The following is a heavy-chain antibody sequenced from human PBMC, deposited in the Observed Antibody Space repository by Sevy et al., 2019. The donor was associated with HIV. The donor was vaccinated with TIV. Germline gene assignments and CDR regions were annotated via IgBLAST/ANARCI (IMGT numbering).Heavy chain of an antibody. V-gene: IGHV3-7*03. CDR3: ARDCSSTRCHCGMDV. J-gene: IGHJ6*01. D-gene: IGHD2-2*01. CDR2: IKVDGSEK. CDR1: GFTFSRYW. Sequence: GGSLRLSCAASGFTFSRYWMSWVRQAPGKGLEWVANIKVDGSEKYYVDSVKGRFTISRDNAKSSFYLQMNSLRAEDTAVYYCARDCSSTRCHCGMDVWGQGTTVTVSS.